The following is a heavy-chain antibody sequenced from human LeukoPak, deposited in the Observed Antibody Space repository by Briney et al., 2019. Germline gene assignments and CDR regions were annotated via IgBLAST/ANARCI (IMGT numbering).Heavy chain of an antibody. D-gene: IGHD1-1*01. V-gene: IGHV3-30*02. Sequence: GGSLRLSCPASGFTFGSYGMNWVGQAPGKGLEGVAFIRYDGSNKYYADSVKGRFTISRDNSKNTLYLQMNSLRAEDTAVYYCAKDLSLGPVRGFDYWGQGTLVTVSS. CDR1: GFTFGSYG. CDR3: AKDLSLGPVRGFDY. CDR2: IRYDGSNK. J-gene: IGHJ4*02.